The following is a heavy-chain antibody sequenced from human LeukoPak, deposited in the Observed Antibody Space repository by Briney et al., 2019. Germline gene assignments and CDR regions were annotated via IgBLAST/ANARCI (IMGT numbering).Heavy chain of an antibody. D-gene: IGHD3-22*01. CDR3: ARDEQYYYDSSGYYC. CDR2: ISAYNGNT. CDR1: GYTFTSYG. J-gene: IGHJ4*02. V-gene: IGHV1-18*01. Sequence: ASVKVSCKASGYTFTSYGISWVRQAPGPGLEWMGWISAYNGNTNYAQKLQGRVTMTTDTSTSTAYMELRSLRSDDTAVYYCARDEQYYYDSSGYYCWGQGTLVTVSS.